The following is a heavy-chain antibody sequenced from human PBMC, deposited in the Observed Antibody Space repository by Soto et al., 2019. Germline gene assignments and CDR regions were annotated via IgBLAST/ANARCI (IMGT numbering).Heavy chain of an antibody. CDR1: GGSSSRGGYS. D-gene: IGHD5-18*01. CDR2: IYHSGST. CDR3: ARGTAYYGMDV. J-gene: IGHJ6*02. Sequence: TLSLTCAVSGGSSSRGGYSWSWIRQPPGKGLEWIGYIYHSGSTYYNPSLKSRVTISVDRSKNQLSLKLSSVTAADTAVYYCARGTAYYGMDVWGQGTTVTVSS. V-gene: IGHV4-30-2*01.